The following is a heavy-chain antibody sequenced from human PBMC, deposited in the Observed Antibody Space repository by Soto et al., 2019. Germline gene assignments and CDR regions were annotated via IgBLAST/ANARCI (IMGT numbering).Heavy chain of an antibody. CDR2: IYYSGST. V-gene: IGHV4-31*03. CDR1: GGSISSGGYY. CDR3: ARDSSLLGSVYSAARRDYYYYGMDV. J-gene: IGHJ6*02. Sequence: SETLSLTCTVSGGSISSGGYYWSWIRQHPGKGLEWIGYIYYSGSTYYNPSLKSRVTISVDTSKNQFSLKLSSVTAADTAVYYCARDSSLLGSVYSAARRDYYYYGMDVWGQGTTVTVSS. D-gene: IGHD3-3*01.